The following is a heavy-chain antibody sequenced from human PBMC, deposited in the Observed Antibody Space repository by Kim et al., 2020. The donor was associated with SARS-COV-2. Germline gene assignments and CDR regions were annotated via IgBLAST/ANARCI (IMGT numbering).Heavy chain of an antibody. V-gene: IGHV4-34*01. D-gene: IGHD1-26*01. CDR3: ARGVGRQAFDI. CDR1: GGSFSGYY. J-gene: IGHJ3*02. CDR2: INHSGST. Sequence: SETLSLTCAVYGGSFSGYYWSWIRQPPGKGLEWIGEINHSGSTNYNPSLKSRVTISVDTSKNQFSLKLSSVTAADTAVYYCARGVGRQAFDIWGQGTMVTVSS.